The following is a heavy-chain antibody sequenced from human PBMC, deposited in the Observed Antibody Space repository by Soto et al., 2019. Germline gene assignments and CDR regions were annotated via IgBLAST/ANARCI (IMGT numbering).Heavy chain of an antibody. CDR3: AKEGSSRRFYFDY. D-gene: IGHD1-26*01. J-gene: IGHJ4*02. CDR1: GFTFSTCA. Sequence: PGGSLILSCTASGFTFSTCAMSWVRQAPGKGLEWVSGISETGDGTYYADSVKGRFTISRDNSKNTLYMEMNSLRADDTAVYHCAKEGSSRRFYFDYWGQGILVTVSS. CDR2: ISETGDGT. V-gene: IGHV3-23*01.